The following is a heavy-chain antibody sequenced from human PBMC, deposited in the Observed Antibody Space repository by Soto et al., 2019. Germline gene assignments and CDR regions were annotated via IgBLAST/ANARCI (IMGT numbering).Heavy chain of an antibody. J-gene: IGHJ4*02. Sequence: QEQLVQSGAEVKKSGSSVKVSCKASGGIFSSYAISWVRQAPGPGLEWMGGIIPIFGTANYAQKFQGRVTITADESTNTAYMDLSSLKSEDTAIDYCARGGSGYVWFNEFWGQGTLVTVSS. D-gene: IGHD3-22*01. CDR1: GGIFSSYA. CDR2: IIPIFGTA. V-gene: IGHV1-69*01. CDR3: ARGGSGYVWFNEF.